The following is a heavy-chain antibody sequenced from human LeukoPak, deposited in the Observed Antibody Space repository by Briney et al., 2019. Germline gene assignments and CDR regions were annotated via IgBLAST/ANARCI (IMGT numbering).Heavy chain of an antibody. Sequence: SETLSLTCTVSGGSISSYYWSWIRHPPRKGLEWIGYIYYSGSTNYNPSLKTRVSISVDTSKNQFSLKLSSVTAADTAVYYCASTSIAVAGTGWVYWGQGTLVTVSS. J-gene: IGHJ4*02. D-gene: IGHD6-19*01. V-gene: IGHV4-59*01. CDR3: ASTSIAVAGTGWVY. CDR1: GGSISSYY. CDR2: IYYSGST.